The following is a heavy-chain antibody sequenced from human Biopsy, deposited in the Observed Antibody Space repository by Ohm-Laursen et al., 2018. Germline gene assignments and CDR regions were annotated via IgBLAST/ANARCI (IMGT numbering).Heavy chain of an antibody. CDR3: AKDGGQWLGGAFDT. J-gene: IGHJ3*02. CDR2: IWYDGFNR. CDR1: GFTFSSYG. D-gene: IGHD6-19*01. Sequence: SLRLSCAASGFTFSSYGMHWVRQAPGKGLEWVAFIWYDGFNRYYADSVKGRFTISRDRSRDTVHLQMNSLRYEDAALYYCAKDGGQWLGGAFDTRGQGAMVAVSS. V-gene: IGHV3-30*02.